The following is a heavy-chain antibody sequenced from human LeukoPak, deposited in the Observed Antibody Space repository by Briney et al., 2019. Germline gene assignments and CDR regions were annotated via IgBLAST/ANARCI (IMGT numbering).Heavy chain of an antibody. Sequence: GGSLRLSCAASGFTFSSFPMSWVRQAPGKGLEWVSAITGGGHNIYYADSVKGRFTISRDNSRNTLYLQMNTLRAEDRAVYFCAKENPVGGTNYFDYWGQGTLVTVAS. V-gene: IGHV3-23*01. D-gene: IGHD1-26*01. CDR3: AKENPVGGTNYFDY. J-gene: IGHJ4*02. CDR1: GFTFSSFP. CDR2: ITGGGHNI.